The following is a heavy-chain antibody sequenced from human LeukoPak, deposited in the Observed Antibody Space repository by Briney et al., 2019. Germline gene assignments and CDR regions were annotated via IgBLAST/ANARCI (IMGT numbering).Heavy chain of an antibody. V-gene: IGHV4-34*01. CDR1: GGSFSGYY. D-gene: IGHD3-22*01. J-gene: IGHJ4*02. CDR2: INHSGST. Sequence: SETLSLTCAVYGGSFSGYYWSWIRQPPGKGLEWIGEINHSGSTNYNPSLKSRVTISVDTSKNQFSLKLSSVTAADTAVYYRARGKRNTYYYDSSGSFDYWGQGTLVTVSS. CDR3: ARGKRNTYYYDSSGSFDY.